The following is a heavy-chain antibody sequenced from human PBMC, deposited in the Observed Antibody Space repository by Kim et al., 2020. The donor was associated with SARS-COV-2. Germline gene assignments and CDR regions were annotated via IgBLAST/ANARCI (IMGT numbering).Heavy chain of an antibody. J-gene: IGHJ5*02. Sequence: SETLSLTCTVSGGSISSGGYYWSWIRQHPGKGLEWIGYIYYSGSTYYNPSLKSRVTISVDTSKNQFSLKLSPVTAADTAVYYCARVDYGDYVDWFDPWGQGTLVTVSS. CDR1: GGSISSGGYY. CDR3: ARVDYGDYVDWFDP. D-gene: IGHD4-17*01. V-gene: IGHV4-31*03. CDR2: IYYSGST.